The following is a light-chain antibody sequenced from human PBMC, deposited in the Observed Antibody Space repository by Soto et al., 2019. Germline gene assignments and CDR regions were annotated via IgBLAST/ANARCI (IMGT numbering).Light chain of an antibody. CDR2: SYN. J-gene: IGLJ1*01. V-gene: IGLV1-44*01. CDR3: AAWDDSLNGYV. CDR1: SSNIGSES. Sequence: TPGQRVTISCSGSSSNIGSESVNWYQQLPGTAPKLLIYSYNQRPSGVPDRFSGSKSGTSASLAISGLQSEDEADYICAAWDDSLNGYVFGLGTKVTVL.